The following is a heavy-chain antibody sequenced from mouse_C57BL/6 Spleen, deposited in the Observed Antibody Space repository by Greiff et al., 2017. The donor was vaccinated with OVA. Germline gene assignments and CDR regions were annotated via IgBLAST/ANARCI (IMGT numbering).Heavy chain of an antibody. CDR1: GYSITSGYY. D-gene: IGHD3-2*02. CDR2: ISYDGSN. Sequence: EVHLVESGPGLVKPSQSLSLTCSVTGYSITSGYYWNWIRQFPGNKLEWMGYISYDGSNNYNPSLKTRISITRDTSKNQFFLKLKSVTTEDTAAYYCAREEAAQATLDYWGQGTSVTVSS. CDR3: AREEAAQATLDY. V-gene: IGHV3-6*01. J-gene: IGHJ4*01.